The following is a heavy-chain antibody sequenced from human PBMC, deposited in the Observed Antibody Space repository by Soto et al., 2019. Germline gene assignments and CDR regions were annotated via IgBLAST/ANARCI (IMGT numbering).Heavy chain of an antibody. J-gene: IGHJ5*02. V-gene: IGHV4-39*01. CDR2: IYYSGST. CDR3: ARGGAAEWGGFDP. D-gene: IGHD6-13*01. Sequence: QLQLQESGPGLVKPSETLSLTCTVSGGSISSSSYYWGWIRQPPGKGLEWIGSIYYSGSTYYNPSLRSPVXXSXDPXKNQLSLKLSFVPAADTAVYYCARGGAAEWGGFDPWGQGTLVTVSS. CDR1: GGSISSSSYY.